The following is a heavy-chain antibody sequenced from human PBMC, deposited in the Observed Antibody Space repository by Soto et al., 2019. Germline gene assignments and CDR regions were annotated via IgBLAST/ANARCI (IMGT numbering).Heavy chain of an antibody. V-gene: IGHV3-23*01. D-gene: IGHD2-15*01. CDR2: ISGSGGST. CDR1: GFPFSSYA. CDR3: AKGGVVVAAALDY. J-gene: IGHJ4*02. Sequence: EVQLLESGGGLVQPGGSLRPSCAASGFPFSSYAMSWVRQAPGKGLEWVSAISGSGGSTYYADSVKGRFTIARDNSKNTLYLQMNSLRAEDTAVYYCAKGGVVVAAALDYWGQGTLVTVSS.